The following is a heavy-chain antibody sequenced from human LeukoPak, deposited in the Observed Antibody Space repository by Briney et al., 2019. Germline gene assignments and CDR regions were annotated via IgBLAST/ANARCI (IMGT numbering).Heavy chain of an antibody. Sequence: GSSVKVSCKASGGTFSSYAISWVRQAPGQRLEWMGGIIPIFGTANYAQKFQGRVTITADESTSTAYMGLSSLRSEDTAVYYCARVSAEVSHYYDSSGYYRTWGQGTLVTVSS. J-gene: IGHJ5*02. V-gene: IGHV1-69*01. CDR2: IIPIFGTA. D-gene: IGHD3-22*01. CDR3: ARVSAEVSHYYDSSGYYRT. CDR1: GGTFSSYA.